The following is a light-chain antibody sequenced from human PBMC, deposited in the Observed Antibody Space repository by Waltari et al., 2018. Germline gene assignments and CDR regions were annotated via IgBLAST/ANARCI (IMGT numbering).Light chain of an antibody. CDR2: GNS. CDR3: QSNDSSLSGKV. CDR1: SSNIGAGYD. Sequence: QSVLTQPPSVSGAPGQRVTISCPGRSSNIGAGYDVQRYQQHPGSAPNLPFYGNSNRPSGGPALFSGAKSGTSAPLAITGLQAEDESDYYCQSNDSSLSGKVFGTGTKVTVL. V-gene: IGLV1-40*01. J-gene: IGLJ1*01.